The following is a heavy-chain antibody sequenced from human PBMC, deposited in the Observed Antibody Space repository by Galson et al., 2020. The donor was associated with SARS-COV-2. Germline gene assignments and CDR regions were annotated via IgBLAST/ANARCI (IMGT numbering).Heavy chain of an antibody. CDR3: ARESDIVVVVAQLGY. D-gene: IGHD2-15*01. Sequence: ASVKVSCKASGYTFTGYYMHWVRQAPGQGLEWMGWINPNSGGTNYAQKFQGRVTMTRDTSISTAYMELSRLRSDDTAVYYCARESDIVVVVAQLGYWGQGTLVTVSS. CDR1: GYTFTGYY. J-gene: IGHJ4*02. V-gene: IGHV1-2*02. CDR2: INPNSGGT.